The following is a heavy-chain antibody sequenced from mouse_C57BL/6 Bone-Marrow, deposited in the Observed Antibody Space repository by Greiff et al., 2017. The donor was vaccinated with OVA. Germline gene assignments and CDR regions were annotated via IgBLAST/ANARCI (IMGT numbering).Heavy chain of an antibody. CDR1: GFTFSSYA. V-gene: IGHV5-4*01. J-gene: IGHJ2*01. CDR3: ARDRLYYLDD. CDR2: ISDGGSYT. Sequence: DVKLVESGGGLVKPGGSLKLSCAASGFTFSSYAMSWVRQTPEKRLEWVATISDGGSYTYYPDNVKGRFTISRDNAKNNLYLQMSHLKSEDTAMYYCARDRLYYLDDWGQGTTLTVSS. D-gene: IGHD3-3*01.